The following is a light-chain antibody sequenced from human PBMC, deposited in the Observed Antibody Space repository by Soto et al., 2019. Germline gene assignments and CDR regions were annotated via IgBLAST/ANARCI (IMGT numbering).Light chain of an antibody. Sequence: DIQMTQSPSSLSASVGDRVTITCQASQDISNYLNWYQQKPGKAPKLLIYDASNLETGVASRFSGSGSATDFTFTISSLQPEEIATYYCQQYDNLPLTFGGGTKVEIK. CDR3: QQYDNLPLT. CDR1: QDISNY. V-gene: IGKV1-33*01. J-gene: IGKJ4*01. CDR2: DAS.